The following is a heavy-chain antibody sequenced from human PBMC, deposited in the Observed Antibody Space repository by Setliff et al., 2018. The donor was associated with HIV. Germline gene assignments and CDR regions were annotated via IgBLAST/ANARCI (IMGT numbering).Heavy chain of an antibody. D-gene: IGHD1-26*01. CDR2: ISSSSSYT. CDR1: GFSISSRYY. CDR3: ARDRYSGSSTEY. V-gene: IGHV3-11*06. J-gene: IGHJ4*02. Sequence: KSSETLSLTCDGSGFSISSRYYWGWIRQSPGKGLEWVSYISSSSSYTHYADSVQGRFTISRDNVKNSLYLQMNSLRAEDTAVYYCARDRYSGSSTEYWGQATLVTVSS.